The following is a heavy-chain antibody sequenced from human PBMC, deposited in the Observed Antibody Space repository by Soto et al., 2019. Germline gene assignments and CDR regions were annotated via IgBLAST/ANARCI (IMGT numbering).Heavy chain of an antibody. CDR3: ARVCKWLLYGYYYYYGMDV. Sequence: QVQLQQWGAGLLKPSETLSLTCAVYGGSFSGYYWSWIRQPPGKGLEWIVEINHSGSTNYNPSLKSRVTISVDTSKNQFSLKLSSVTAADTAVYYCARVCKWLLYGYYYYYGMDVWGQGTTVTVSS. CDR1: GGSFSGYY. J-gene: IGHJ6*02. D-gene: IGHD3-3*01. CDR2: INHSGST. V-gene: IGHV4-34*01.